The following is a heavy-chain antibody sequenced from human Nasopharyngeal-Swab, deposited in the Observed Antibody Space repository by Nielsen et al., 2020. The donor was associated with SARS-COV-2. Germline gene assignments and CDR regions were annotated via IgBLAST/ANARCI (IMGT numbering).Heavy chain of an antibody. V-gene: IGHV3-66*01. CDR3: ARDHTSYYYDSSGYYRVY. CDR1: GFSVSYNY. Sequence: GESLKISCEVSGFSVSYNYMSWVRQAPGKGLEWVAVIYSRGETHYTDSVRGRFTISRDNSKNTLYLQMNSLRAEDTAVYYCARDHTSYYYDSSGYYRVYWGQGTLVTVSS. CDR2: IYSRGET. J-gene: IGHJ4*02. D-gene: IGHD3-22*01.